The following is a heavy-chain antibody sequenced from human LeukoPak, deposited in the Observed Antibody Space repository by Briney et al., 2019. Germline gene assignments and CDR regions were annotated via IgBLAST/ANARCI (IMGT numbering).Heavy chain of an antibody. D-gene: IGHD6-19*01. J-gene: IGHJ4*02. CDR3: AVLAVAGFFDY. CDR2: IYYSGGT. Sequence: PSQTLSLTCTVSGGSISSGDYYWSWIRQPPGKGLEWIGYIYYSGGTYYNPSLKSRVTISVGTFKNQFSLKLSSVTAADTAVYYCAVLAVAGFFDYWGQGTLVTVSS. V-gene: IGHV4-30-4*08. CDR1: GGSISSGDYY.